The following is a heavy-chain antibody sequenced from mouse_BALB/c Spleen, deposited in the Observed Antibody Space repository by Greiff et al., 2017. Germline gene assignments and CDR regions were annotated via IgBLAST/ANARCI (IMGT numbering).Heavy chain of an antibody. CDR2: ISSGSSTI. CDR3: ARYYDGPMDY. J-gene: IGHJ4*01. CDR1: GFTFSSFG. D-gene: IGHD2-3*01. V-gene: IGHV5-17*02. Sequence: EVKLMESGGGLVQPGGSRKLSCAASGFTFSSFGMHWVRQAPEKGLEWVAYISSGSSTIYYADTVKGRFTISRDNPKNTLFLQMTSLRSEDTAMYYCARYYDGPMDYWGQGTSVTVSS.